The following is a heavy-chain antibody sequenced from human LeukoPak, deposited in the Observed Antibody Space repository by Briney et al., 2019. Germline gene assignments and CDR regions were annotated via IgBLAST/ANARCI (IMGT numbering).Heavy chain of an antibody. Sequence: ASVKVSCKVSGYTLTELSMHWVRQAPGKGLEWMGGFDPEDGETIYAQKFQGRVTMTEDASTDTAYMELSSLRSEDTAVYYRATVREIDCSGGSCYSDWFDPWGQGTLVTVSS. CDR2: FDPEDGET. CDR1: GYTLTELS. J-gene: IGHJ5*02. V-gene: IGHV1-24*01. D-gene: IGHD2-15*01. CDR3: ATVREIDCSGGSCYSDWFDP.